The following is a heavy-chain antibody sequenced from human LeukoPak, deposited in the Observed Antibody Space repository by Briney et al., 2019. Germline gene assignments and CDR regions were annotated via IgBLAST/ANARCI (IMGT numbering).Heavy chain of an antibody. J-gene: IGHJ6*02. V-gene: IGHV1-2*02. Sequence: GASVKVSCKASGHTFTNYYLHWVRQAPGQGLEWMGWMNPNSYGTNYAEKFQGRVTLTRDMSIRTAYMELNRLRSDDTAVYYCAISTVAGGVMAYGMDVWGQGTTVTVSS. D-gene: IGHD3-16*01. CDR2: MNPNSYGT. CDR3: AISTVAGGVMAYGMDV. CDR1: GHTFTNYY.